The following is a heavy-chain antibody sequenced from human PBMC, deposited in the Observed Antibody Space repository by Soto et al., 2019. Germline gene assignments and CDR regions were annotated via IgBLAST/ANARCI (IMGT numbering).Heavy chain of an antibody. CDR3: ARGRKQLLLAYYDYYGMDV. D-gene: IGHD2-2*01. J-gene: IGHJ6*02. CDR1: GGSFNGHY. CDR2: INHSGST. V-gene: IGHV4-34*01. Sequence: SETLSLTCGVYGGSFNGHYWSWIRQPPGKGLEWIGEINHSGSTNYNPSLKSRVTISVDMSKNQLSLKLSSVTAADTAVYYCARGRKQLLLAYYDYYGMDVWGQGTTVTVSS.